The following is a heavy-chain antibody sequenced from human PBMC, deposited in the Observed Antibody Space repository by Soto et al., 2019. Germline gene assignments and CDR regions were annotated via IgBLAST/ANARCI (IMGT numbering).Heavy chain of an antibody. J-gene: IGHJ6*02. CDR3: ARSITIFGVVIRTSPEVDV. V-gene: IGHV1-69*13. Sequence: SVKVSCKASGGTFSSYAISWVRQAPGQGLEWMGGIIPIFGTANYAQKFQGRVTITADESTSTAYMELSSLRSEDTAVYYCARSITIFGVVIRTSPEVDVWGQGTTVSVSS. CDR1: GGTFSSYA. D-gene: IGHD3-3*01. CDR2: IIPIFGTA.